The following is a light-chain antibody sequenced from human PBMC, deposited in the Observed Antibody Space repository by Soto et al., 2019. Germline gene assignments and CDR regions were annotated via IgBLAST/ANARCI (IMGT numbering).Light chain of an antibody. CDR2: WAS. CDR1: QSVLYNSTNKNY. Sequence: DIMMTQSPDSLAVTLCERATINCKSIQSVLYNSTNKNYLAWYQQKTGQPPKLLIYWASTRESVVPDRFSGSGSGTDFSLTISRLQAEDVAVYYCQQYFSIPITFGQGTRLEIK. V-gene: IGKV4-1*01. CDR3: QQYFSIPIT. J-gene: IGKJ5*01.